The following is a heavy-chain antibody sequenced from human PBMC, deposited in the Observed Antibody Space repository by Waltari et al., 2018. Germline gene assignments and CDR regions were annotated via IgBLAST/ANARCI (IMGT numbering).Heavy chain of an antibody. CDR2: IYYSGST. D-gene: IGHD6-19*01. J-gene: IGHJ4*02. Sequence: QLQLQESGPGLVKPSETLSLTCTVSGGSISSSSYTWGWIRQPPGKGLEWIGSIYYSGSTYYKPSLKSRVTISVDTSKNQFSLKLSSVTAADTAVYYCAGQYSSGWYFDYWGQGTLVTVSS. CDR3: AGQYSSGWYFDY. V-gene: IGHV4-39*01. CDR1: GGSISSSSYT.